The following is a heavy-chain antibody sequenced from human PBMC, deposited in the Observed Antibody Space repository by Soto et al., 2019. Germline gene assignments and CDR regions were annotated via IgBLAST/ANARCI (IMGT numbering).Heavy chain of an antibody. J-gene: IGHJ5*02. CDR1: GGSISSSSYY. V-gene: IGHV4-39*01. D-gene: IGHD2-15*01. CDR2: IYYSGST. Sequence: PSETLSLTCTVSGGSISSSSYYWGWIRQPPGKGLEWIGSIYYSGSTYYNPSLKSRVTISVDTSKNQFSLKLSSVIAADTAVYYCARNPPIVVVVAATPAWFDPWGQGTLVTVSS. CDR3: ARNPPIVVVVAATPAWFDP.